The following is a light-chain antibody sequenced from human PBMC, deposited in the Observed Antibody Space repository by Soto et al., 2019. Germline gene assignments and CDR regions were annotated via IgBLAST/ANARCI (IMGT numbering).Light chain of an antibody. CDR3: QQSDSSPLT. V-gene: IGKV1-39*01. Sequence: DIQMTQSPSSLSASIGDRVTITCRASQSISRYLNWYQQKPGKAPKLLIYAASSLQSGVPSRFSGSGSGTDFALTISSLQPEDFATYYCQQSDSSPLTFGGGTKVDIK. J-gene: IGKJ4*01. CDR1: QSISRY. CDR2: AAS.